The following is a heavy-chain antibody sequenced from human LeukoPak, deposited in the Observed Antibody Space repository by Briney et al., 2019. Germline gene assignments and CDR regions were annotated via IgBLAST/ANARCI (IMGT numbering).Heavy chain of an antibody. CDR2: IYWNDDK. D-gene: IGHD3-3*01. J-gene: IGHJ4*02. Sequence: KGSGPTLVNPTQTLTLTCTFSGFSLSTSGVGVGWIRQPPGKALEWLALIYWNDDKRYSPSLKSRLTITKDTSKNQVVLTMTNMDPVDTATYYCAHLTYKTYYDFWSGYYEGVRSFDYWGQGTLVTVSS. V-gene: IGHV2-5*01. CDR1: GFSLSTSGVG. CDR3: AHLTYKTYYDFWSGYYEGVRSFDY.